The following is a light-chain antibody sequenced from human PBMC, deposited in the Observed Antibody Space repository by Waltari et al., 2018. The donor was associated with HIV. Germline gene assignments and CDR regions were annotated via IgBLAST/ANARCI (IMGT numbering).Light chain of an antibody. CDR1: RGDVGGYNY. CDR2: EVN. CDR3: SSYTSSSTLDV. V-gene: IGLV2-14*01. Sequence: QSALTQPASVSGSPGPSITISCTGTRGDVGGYNYVSWYQQYPGKAPKLIIYEVNNRPSGVSVRCSGSKSGNTASLTISGLQAEDEADYYCSSYTSSSTLDVFGTGTEVTVL. J-gene: IGLJ1*01.